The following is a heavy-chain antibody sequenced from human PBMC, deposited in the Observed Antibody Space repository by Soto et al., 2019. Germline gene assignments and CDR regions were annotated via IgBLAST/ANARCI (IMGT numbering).Heavy chain of an antibody. CDR1: GFTFSSYG. J-gene: IGHJ6*02. CDR3: AKKAPGYGMDV. V-gene: IGHV3-30*18. CDR2: ISYGGSNK. Sequence: GGSLRLSCAASGFTFSSYGMHWVRQAPGKGLEWVAVISYGGSNKYYADSVKGRFTISRDNSKNTLYLQMNNLRAEDTAVYYCAKKAPGYGMDVWGQGTTVTV.